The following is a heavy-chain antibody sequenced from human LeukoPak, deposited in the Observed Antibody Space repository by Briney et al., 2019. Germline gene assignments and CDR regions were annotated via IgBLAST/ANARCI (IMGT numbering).Heavy chain of an antibody. V-gene: IGHV3-74*01. CDR1: GFTFISYW. J-gene: IGHJ3*02. Sequence: GGALRLSCAASGFTFISYWMHWVRQAPGKGLVWVSRINSDGSSTSYADSVKGRFTISRDNAKNTLYLQMNSLRAEDTAVYYCTSLWYSDSSGYYDDAFDIWGQGTMVTVSS. D-gene: IGHD3-22*01. CDR3: TSLWYSDSSGYYDDAFDI. CDR2: INSDGSST.